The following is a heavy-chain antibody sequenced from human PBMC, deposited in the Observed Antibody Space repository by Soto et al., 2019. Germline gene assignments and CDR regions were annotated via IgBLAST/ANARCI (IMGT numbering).Heavy chain of an antibody. V-gene: IGHV2-5*02. CDR2: IYWDDDK. CDR1: GFSLSTSGVG. CDR3: APSPPAHEYSSNWTYFDY. D-gene: IGHD6-13*01. J-gene: IGHJ4*02. Sequence: QITLKESGPTLVKPTQTLTLTCTFSGFSLSTSGVGVGWIRQPPGKALEWLALIYWDDDKRYSPSLKSRLTITKHTSKNQVVLTMTNMDPVDTATYYCAPSPPAHEYSSNWTYFDYWGQGTLVTVSS.